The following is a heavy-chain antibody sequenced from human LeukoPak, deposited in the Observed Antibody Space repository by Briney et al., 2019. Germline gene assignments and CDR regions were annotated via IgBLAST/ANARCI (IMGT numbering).Heavy chain of an antibody. CDR2: INPNSGGT. J-gene: IGHJ3*02. Sequence: GASVKVSCKASGYTFTSYGISWVRQAPGRGLEWMGWINPNSGGTNYAQKFQGRVTMTRDTSISTAYMELSRLRSDDTAVYYCARDLEGGQAAFDIWGQGTMVTVSS. D-gene: IGHD2-15*01. CDR1: GYTFTSYG. V-gene: IGHV1-2*02. CDR3: ARDLEGGQAAFDI.